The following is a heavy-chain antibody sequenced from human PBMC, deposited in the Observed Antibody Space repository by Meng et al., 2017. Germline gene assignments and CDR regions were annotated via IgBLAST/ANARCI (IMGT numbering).Heavy chain of an antibody. CDR2: INPKSGDT. V-gene: IGHV1-2*06. CDR3: ARDEDISAAGKLFGDY. D-gene: IGHD6-13*01. J-gene: IGHJ4*02. CDR1: GYTCPDYW. Sequence: VQLVESGAEGKKPGASGKVVCKASGYTCPDYWLHWVRRAPGQGLEWMGRINPKSGDTHYAQRFQGRVTMTGDTSISTAYMELSGLRSDDTAMYYCARDEDISAAGKLFGDYWGQGTLVTVSS.